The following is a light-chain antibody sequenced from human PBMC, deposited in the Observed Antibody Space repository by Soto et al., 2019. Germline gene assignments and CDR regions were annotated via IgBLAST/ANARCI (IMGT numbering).Light chain of an antibody. CDR2: GAS. CDR3: QQYGSSPPSST. Sequence: EIVLTQSPGTLSLSPGERATLSCRASQRVSSGYLAWYQQTPGQAPRLLIYGASNRATDIPDRFSGRGSGTDFTLTISRLEPEDFAVYYCQQYGSSPPSSTFGHGTRLEIK. CDR1: QRVSSGY. J-gene: IGKJ5*01. V-gene: IGKV3-20*01.